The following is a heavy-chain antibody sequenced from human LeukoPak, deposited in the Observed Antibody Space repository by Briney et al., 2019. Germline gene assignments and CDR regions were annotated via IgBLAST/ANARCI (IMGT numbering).Heavy chain of an antibody. Sequence: ASVKVSCKASGYTFTGYYMHWVRQAPGQGLEWMGWINPNSGGTNYAQKFQGRVTMTRDTSISTAYMELSRLRSDDTAVYYCARAPVSYCGGDCYSAYFDYWGQGTLVTVSS. J-gene: IGHJ4*02. CDR2: INPNSGGT. CDR1: GYTFTGYY. V-gene: IGHV1-2*02. CDR3: ARAPVSYCGGDCYSAYFDY. D-gene: IGHD2-21*02.